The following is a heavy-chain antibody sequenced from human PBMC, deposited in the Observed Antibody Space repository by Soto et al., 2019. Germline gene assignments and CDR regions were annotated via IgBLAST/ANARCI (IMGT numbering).Heavy chain of an antibody. CDR1: GFTFSGHC. V-gene: IGHV3-23*01. J-gene: IGHJ4*02. CDR3: AKDLESYYFDY. Sequence: PGGSLSLSWAASGFTFSGHCMIWVRQAPGKGLEWVSAISGSGGSTYYADSVKGRFTISRDNSKNTLYPQMNSLRAEDTAVYYCAKDLESYYFDYWGQGTLVTVSS. CDR2: ISGSGGST.